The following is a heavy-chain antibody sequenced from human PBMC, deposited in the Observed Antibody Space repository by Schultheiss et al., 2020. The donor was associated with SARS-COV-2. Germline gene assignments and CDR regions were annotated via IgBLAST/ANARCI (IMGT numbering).Heavy chain of an antibody. Sequence: GGSLRLSCAASGFTFSSYAMHWVRQAPGKGLEWVAVISYDGSNKYYADSVKGRFTISRDNSKNTLYLQMSSLRAEDTAVYYCAREMFSNPDYWGQGTLVTVSS. V-gene: IGHV3-30*04. CDR2: ISYDGSNK. CDR3: AREMFSNPDY. J-gene: IGHJ4*02. D-gene: IGHD3-10*02. CDR1: GFTFSSYA.